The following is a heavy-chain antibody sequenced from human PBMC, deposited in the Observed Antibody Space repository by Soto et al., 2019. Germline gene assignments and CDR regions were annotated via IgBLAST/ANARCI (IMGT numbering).Heavy chain of an antibody. D-gene: IGHD6-13*01. Sequence: SVKVSCKASGGSFNSYTISWVRQAPGQGLEWMGRIIPILDIANYAQKFQGRVTIIADKSTSTAYMELSSLRSEDTAVYYCATMAAAGKDYYYGMDVWGQGTTVTVSS. V-gene: IGHV1-69*02. CDR2: IIPILDIA. CDR1: GGSFNSYT. CDR3: ATMAAAGKDYYYGMDV. J-gene: IGHJ6*02.